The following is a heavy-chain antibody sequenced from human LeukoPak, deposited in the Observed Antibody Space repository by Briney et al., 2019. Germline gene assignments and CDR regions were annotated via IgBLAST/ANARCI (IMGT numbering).Heavy chain of an antibody. CDR3: ARDEKRFGGSYLFDY. CDR1: GFTFSSYA. Sequence: GGSLRLSCAASGFTFSSYAMHWVRQAPGKGLEWVADISYDGSNKYYADSVKGGFTISRDNSKNTLYLQMNSLRAEDTAVYYCARDEKRFGGSYLFDYWGQGTLVTVSS. J-gene: IGHJ4*02. D-gene: IGHD1-26*01. CDR2: ISYDGSNK. V-gene: IGHV3-30*01.